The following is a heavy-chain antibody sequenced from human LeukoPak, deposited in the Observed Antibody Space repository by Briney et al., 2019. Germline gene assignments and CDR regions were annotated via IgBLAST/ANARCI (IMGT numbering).Heavy chain of an antibody. J-gene: IGHJ6*03. CDR3: ARYDYYYYYMDV. CDR1: GFTFSSYA. CDR2: IWYDGSNK. V-gene: IGHV3-33*08. Sequence: PGRSLRLSCAASGFTFSSYAMHWVRQAPGKGLEWVAVIWYDGSNKYYADSVKGRFTISRDNSKNTLYLQMNSLRAEDTAVYYCARYDYYYYYMDVWGKGTTVTVSS.